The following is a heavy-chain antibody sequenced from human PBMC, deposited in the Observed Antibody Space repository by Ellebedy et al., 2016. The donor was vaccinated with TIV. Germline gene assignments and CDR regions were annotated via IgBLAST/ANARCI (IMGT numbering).Heavy chain of an antibody. J-gene: IGHJ4*02. CDR2: IKQDGSEK. V-gene: IGHV3-7*01. D-gene: IGHD5-18*01. Sequence: GGSLRLSXAASGFTFSSYWMSWVRQAPGKGLEWVANIKQDGSEKHYVDSVKGRFTISRDNAKNSLYLQINSLRAEDTALYYCASHVDTSMSYWGQGTLVTVSS. CDR3: ASHVDTSMSY. CDR1: GFTFSSYW.